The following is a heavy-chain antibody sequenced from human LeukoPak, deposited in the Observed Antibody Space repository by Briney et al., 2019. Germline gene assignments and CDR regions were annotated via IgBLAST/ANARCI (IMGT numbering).Heavy chain of an antibody. Sequence: PSETLSLTCAVYGGSFSGYYWSWIRQPPGKGLEWIGEINHSGSTNYNPSLKSRVTISVDTSKNQFSLKLSSVTAADTAVYYCASTHSSGDGTIDYWGQGTLVTVSS. V-gene: IGHV4-34*01. D-gene: IGHD6-19*01. CDR1: GGSFSGYY. J-gene: IGHJ4*02. CDR3: ASTHSSGDGTIDY. CDR2: INHSGST.